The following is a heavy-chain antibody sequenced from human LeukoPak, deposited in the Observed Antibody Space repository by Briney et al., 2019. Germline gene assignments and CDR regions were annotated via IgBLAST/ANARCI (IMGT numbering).Heavy chain of an antibody. D-gene: IGHD3-3*01. Sequence: SVKVSCTASGGTFSSYAISWVRQAPGQGLEWMGGIIPIFGTANYAQKFQGRVTITADESTSTAYMELSSPRSEDTAVYYCARAEKDQVRFLEWLRRPNYYYGMDVWGQGTTVTVSS. CDR3: ARAEKDQVRFLEWLRRPNYYYGMDV. CDR1: GGTFSSYA. CDR2: IIPIFGTA. J-gene: IGHJ6*02. V-gene: IGHV1-69*13.